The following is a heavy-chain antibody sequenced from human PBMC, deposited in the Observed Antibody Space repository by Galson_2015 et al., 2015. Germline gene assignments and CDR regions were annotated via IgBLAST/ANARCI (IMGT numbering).Heavy chain of an antibody. CDR2: IKQDGSEK. CDR3: TRRSDGSQGGG. D-gene: IGHD3-10*01. Sequence: SLRLSCAASGFTFSSYWMSWVRQAPGKGLEWVANIKQDGSEKYYVDSVKGRFTISRDNAKNSLYLQMNSLKTEDTAVYYCTRRSDGSQGGGWGQGTLVTVSS. V-gene: IGHV3-7*03. CDR1: GFTFSSYW. J-gene: IGHJ4*02.